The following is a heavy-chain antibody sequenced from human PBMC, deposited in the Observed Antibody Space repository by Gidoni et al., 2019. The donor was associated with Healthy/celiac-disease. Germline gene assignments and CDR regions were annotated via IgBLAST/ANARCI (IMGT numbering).Heavy chain of an antibody. V-gene: IGHV3-7*01. J-gene: IGHJ4*02. D-gene: IGHD5-18*01. CDR1: GFTFSSYW. CDR2: IKQDVSEK. CDR3: ARVGYSYGNY. Sequence: EVQLVESGGGLVQPGGYLSLPCPASGFTFSSYWMSWVRQAPGKGLEWGANIKQDVSEKYYVDSVKGRLTSSRDNAKNSLYLQMNSLRAEDAAVYYCARVGYSYGNYWGQGTLVTVSS.